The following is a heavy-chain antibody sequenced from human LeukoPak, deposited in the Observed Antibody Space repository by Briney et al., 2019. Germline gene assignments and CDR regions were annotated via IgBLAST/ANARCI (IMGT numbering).Heavy chain of an antibody. CDR2: ISSDGSNN. D-gene: IGHD6-19*01. J-gene: IGHJ4*02. CDR3: ARDRYSSGWYGDFDC. V-gene: IGHV3-30*04. CDR1: GFTFNSYA. Sequence: GGSLRLSCAASGFTFNSYAMHWVRQAPGKGLEWVAVISSDGSNNYYADSVKGRFTISRDNSKNTLYLQVNSLRPEDTAVYYCARDRYSSGWYGDFDCWGQGTLVTVSS.